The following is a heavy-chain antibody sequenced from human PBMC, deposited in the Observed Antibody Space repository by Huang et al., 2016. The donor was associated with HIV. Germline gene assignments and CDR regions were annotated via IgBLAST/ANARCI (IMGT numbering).Heavy chain of an antibody. CDR1: GGSVFRHY. Sequence: QVQLQQWGAGLLKPSEPLSLTCAVNGGSVFRHYWSWIRQPPGRGLAWIGEINHSGTTTYNPSLKSRVSISVDISHNQVSLKLSSVTAADTAIYYCARSAGDSGGNDWFDPWGQGNPVTVSS. CDR2: INHSGTT. CDR3: ARSAGDSGGNDWFDP. D-gene: IGHD2-15*01. V-gene: IGHV4-34*01. J-gene: IGHJ5*02.